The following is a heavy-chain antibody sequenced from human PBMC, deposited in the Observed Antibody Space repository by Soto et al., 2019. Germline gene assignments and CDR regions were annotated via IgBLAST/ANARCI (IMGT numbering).Heavy chain of an antibody. CDR3: ASLLRRGGVTVPGALDY. Sequence: QLQLRESGPGLVKPSETLSLTCTVSGGSISSSSYYWGWIRQPPGKGLEWIGSIYYTGSTDYNPSLKSRVTISVDTSKNQFSLKLNSVTAADTAVYYCASLLRRGGVTVPGALDYWGQGTLVTVSS. D-gene: IGHD1-20*01. V-gene: IGHV4-39*01. CDR1: GGSISSSSYY. CDR2: IYYTGST. J-gene: IGHJ4*02.